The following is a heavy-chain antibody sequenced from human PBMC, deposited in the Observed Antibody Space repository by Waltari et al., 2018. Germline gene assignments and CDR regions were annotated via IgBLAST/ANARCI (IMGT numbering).Heavy chain of an antibody. D-gene: IGHD5-12*01. CDR1: GYSISSGYY. V-gene: IGHV4-38-2*01. Sequence: QVQLQESGPGLVKPSETLSLTCAVSGYSISSGYYWDWIRQPPGKGLEWIGSIYHSGSTYYNPSLKSRVTISVDTSKNQFSLKLSSVTAADTAVYYCARAMGRGSYMDVWGKGTTVTVSS. CDR3: ARAMGRGSYMDV. J-gene: IGHJ6*03. CDR2: IYHSGST.